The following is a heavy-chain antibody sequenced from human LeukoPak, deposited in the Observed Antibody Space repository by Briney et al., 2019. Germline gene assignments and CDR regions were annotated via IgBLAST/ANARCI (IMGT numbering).Heavy chain of an antibody. J-gene: IGHJ5*02. CDR1: GYTFTGYY. Sequence: ASVKVSCKASGYTFTGYYMHWVRQAPGQGLEWMGWINPNGGGTNYAQKFQGRVTMTRDTSISTAYMELSRLRSDDTAVYYCAGPSLPCCSGGSKNWFDPWGQGTLVTVSS. CDR3: AGPSLPCCSGGSKNWFDP. V-gene: IGHV1-2*02. CDR2: INPNGGGT. D-gene: IGHD2-15*01.